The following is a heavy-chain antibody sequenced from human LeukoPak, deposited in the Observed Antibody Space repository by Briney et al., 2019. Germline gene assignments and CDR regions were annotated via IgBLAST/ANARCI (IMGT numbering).Heavy chain of an antibody. V-gene: IGHV4-59*01. CDR2: IYYSGST. D-gene: IGHD3-22*01. CDR1: GGSISSYY. Sequence: SETLSLTCTVSGGSISSYYWSWIRQPPGRGLEWIGYIYYSGSTNYNPSLKSRVTISVDTSKNQFSLKLSSVTAADTAVYYCASLDYYDSSGYFDYWGQGTLVTVSS. J-gene: IGHJ4*02. CDR3: ASLDYYDSSGYFDY.